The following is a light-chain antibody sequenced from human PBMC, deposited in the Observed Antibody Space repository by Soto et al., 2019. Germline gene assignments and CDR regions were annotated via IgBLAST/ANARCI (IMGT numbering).Light chain of an antibody. Sequence: QSALTQPASVSGSPGQSITISCTGTSSDVGGYNYVSWYQQHPGKAPKLMIYEVSNRPSGVSNRYSGSKSGNTASLTISGLQAEDEANYYCSSYTSINTVVFGGGTKVTVL. CDR2: EVS. CDR1: SSDVGGYNY. V-gene: IGLV2-14*01. J-gene: IGLJ2*01. CDR3: SSYTSINTVV.